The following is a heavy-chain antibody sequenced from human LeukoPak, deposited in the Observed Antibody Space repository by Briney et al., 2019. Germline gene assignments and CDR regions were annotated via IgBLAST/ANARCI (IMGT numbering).Heavy chain of an antibody. CDR1: GYTFTSYD. J-gene: IGHJ4*02. V-gene: IGHV1-8*01. D-gene: IGHD3-10*01. CDR2: MNPNSGNT. CDR3: ARGPGSYLDY. Sequence: ASVKVSCKASGYTFTSYDINWVRQAAGQGLEWMGWMNPNSGNTGFAQEFQGRVIMTRNTSISTAYMELSSLRSEDTAVYYCARGPGSYLDYWGQGTLVTVSS.